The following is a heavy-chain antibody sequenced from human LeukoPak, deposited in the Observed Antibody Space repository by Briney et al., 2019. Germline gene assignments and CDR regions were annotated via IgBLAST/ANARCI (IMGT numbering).Heavy chain of an antibody. J-gene: IGHJ4*02. Sequence: GGSLRLSCAASGFTFSSYGMHWVRQAPGKGLEWAAFIRYDGSNKYYADSVKGRFTISRDNSKNTLYLQMNSLRAEDTAVYYCAKDLIIRIDYWGQGTLVTVSS. D-gene: IGHD3-10*01. CDR1: GFTFSSYG. CDR2: IRYDGSNK. CDR3: AKDLIIRIDY. V-gene: IGHV3-30*02.